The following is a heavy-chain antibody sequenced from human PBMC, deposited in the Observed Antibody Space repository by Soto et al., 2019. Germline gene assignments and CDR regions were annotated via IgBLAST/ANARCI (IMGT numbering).Heavy chain of an antibody. CDR2: SIPIFGTA. D-gene: IGHD3-16*01. Sequence: QVQLVQSGAEVKKPGSSVKVSCKASGGTFSSYAISWVRQAPGQGLEWMGGSIPIFGTANYAQKFQGRVTITADEPTSTAYRELSSLRSEDTAVYYCARARLGAITPLDLCYGMDVWGQGTTVTVSS. V-gene: IGHV1-69*01. CDR1: GGTFSSYA. CDR3: ARARLGAITPLDLCYGMDV. J-gene: IGHJ6*02.